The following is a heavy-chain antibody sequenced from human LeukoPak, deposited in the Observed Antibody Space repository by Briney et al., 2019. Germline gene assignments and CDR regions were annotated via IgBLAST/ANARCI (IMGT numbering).Heavy chain of an antibody. CDR2: ISAYNGKT. D-gene: IGHD6-13*01. Sequence: GASVKVSCKASGYTFTNYGINWVRQAPGQGLEWMGWISAYNGKTNYEQKLQGRVTMTRDTSMSTAYMELRSLRSDDTAVYYCARDQGGSSWSYDWFDPWGQGTLVTVSS. CDR1: GYTFTNYG. V-gene: IGHV1-18*01. J-gene: IGHJ5*02. CDR3: ARDQGGSSWSYDWFDP.